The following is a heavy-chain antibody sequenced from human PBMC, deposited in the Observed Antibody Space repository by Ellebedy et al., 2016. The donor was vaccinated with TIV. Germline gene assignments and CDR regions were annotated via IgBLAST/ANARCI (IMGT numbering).Heavy chain of an antibody. CDR2: INPSGGT. J-gene: IGHJ4*01. V-gene: IGHV4-34*01. CDR3: ARGLSQWTNVRGVLFED. D-gene: IGHD3-10*01. CDR1: GGSFLGYY. Sequence: SETLSLTXTVHGGSFLGYYWSWIRQSPGKGLQWIGEINPSGGTNYTTSLKSRLTMSIDTSKRQISLNLNSATAADTAVYYCARGLSQWTNVRGVLFEDWGQGALVTVSS.